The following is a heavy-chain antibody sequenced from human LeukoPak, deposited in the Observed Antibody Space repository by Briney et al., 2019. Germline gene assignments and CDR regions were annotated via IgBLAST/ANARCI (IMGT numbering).Heavy chain of an antibody. CDR2: MNPNSGNT. V-gene: IGHV1-8*03. CDR3: ARAGIGNWYTYYYNRDV. CDR1: GYTFTSYD. Sequence: ASVKVSCKASGYTFTSYDINWVRQATGQGLEWMGWMNPNSGNTGYAQKFQGRVTITRNTSISTAYMELSSLRSEDTAVYYCARAGIGNWYTYYYNRDVGGKGPRSPSP. D-gene: IGHD1-1*01. J-gene: IGHJ6*03.